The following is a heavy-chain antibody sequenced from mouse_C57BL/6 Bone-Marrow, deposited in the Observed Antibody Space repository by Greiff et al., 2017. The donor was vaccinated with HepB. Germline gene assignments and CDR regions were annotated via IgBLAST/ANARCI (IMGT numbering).Heavy chain of an antibody. J-gene: IGHJ1*03. D-gene: IGHD2-2*01. CDR3: ARGSYGYYWYFDV. V-gene: IGHV1-69*01. CDR1: GYTFTSYW. Sequence: QVQLKQPGAELVMPGASVKLSCKASGYTFTSYWMHWVKQRPGQGLEWIGEIDPSDSYTNYNQKFKGKSTLTVDKSSSTAYMQLSSLTSEDSAVYYCARGSYGYYWYFDVWGTGTTVTVSS. CDR2: IDPSDSYT.